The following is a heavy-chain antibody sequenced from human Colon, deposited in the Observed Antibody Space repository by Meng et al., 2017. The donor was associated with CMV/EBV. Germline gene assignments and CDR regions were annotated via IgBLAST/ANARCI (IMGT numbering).Heavy chain of an antibody. CDR3: ARVGFRFADYYDSSGLKEGMGV. Sequence: SETLSLTCTVSGYSISSGYYWGWIRQPPGKGLEWIGSIYHSGSTYYNPSLKSRVTISVDTSKNQFSLKLSSVTAADTAVYYCARVGFRFADYYDSSGLKEGMGVWGQGTTVTVSS. CDR1: GYSISSGYY. J-gene: IGHJ6*02. V-gene: IGHV4-38-2*02. CDR2: IYHSGST. D-gene: IGHD3-22*01.